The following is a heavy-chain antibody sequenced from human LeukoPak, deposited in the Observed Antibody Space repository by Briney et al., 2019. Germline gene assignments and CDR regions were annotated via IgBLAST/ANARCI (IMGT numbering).Heavy chain of an antibody. J-gene: IGHJ5*02. CDR2: ISWNSGSI. CDR3: ARVGASGSYYNWFDP. Sequence: GGSLRLSCAASGFTFDDYAMHWVRQAPGKGLEWVSGISWNSGSIGYADSVKGRFTISRDNAKNSLYLQMNSLRAEDTALYYCARVGASGSYYNWFDPWGQGTLVTVSS. V-gene: IGHV3-9*01. D-gene: IGHD3-10*01. CDR1: GFTFDDYA.